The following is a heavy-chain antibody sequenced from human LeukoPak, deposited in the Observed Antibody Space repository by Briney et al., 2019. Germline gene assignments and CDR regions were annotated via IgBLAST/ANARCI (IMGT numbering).Heavy chain of an antibody. V-gene: IGHV4-4*02. CDR3: ARGADYGGHFDY. CDR2: IYHSGST. Sequence: SGTLSLTCAVSGGSIRSSNWWSWVRQPPGKGLEWIGEIYHSGSTNYNPSLQSRVTISVDKSKNQFSLRLSSVTAADTAVYYCARGADYGGHFDYWGQGTLVTVSS. J-gene: IGHJ4*02. D-gene: IGHD4-23*01. CDR1: GGSIRSSNW.